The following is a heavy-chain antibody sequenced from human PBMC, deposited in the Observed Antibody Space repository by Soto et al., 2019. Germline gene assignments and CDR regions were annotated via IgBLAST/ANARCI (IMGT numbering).Heavy chain of an antibody. CDR2: INHSGST. Sequence: PSETLSLTCAVYGGSFSVYFWSWIRQPPGKGLEWIGEINHSGSTNYNPSLKSRVTISVDTSKNQFSLKLSSVTAADTAVYYCARSSTDYYYYYMDVWGKGTTVTVSS. V-gene: IGHV4-34*01. CDR3: ARSSTDYYYYYMDV. J-gene: IGHJ6*03. CDR1: GGSFSVYF.